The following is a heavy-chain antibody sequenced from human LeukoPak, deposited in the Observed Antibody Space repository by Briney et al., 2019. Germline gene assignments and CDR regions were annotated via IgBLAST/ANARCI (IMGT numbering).Heavy chain of an antibody. D-gene: IGHD5-18*01. CDR2: IRYDGSNK. V-gene: IGHV3-30*02. CDR3: ARTTEGGYTYNYFYYYYMDV. CDR1: GFTFSSYG. Sequence: PGGSLRLSCAASGFTFSSYGMHWVRQAPGKGLEWVTFIRYDGSNKYYAGSVKGRFTISRDNSKNTLYLQMNSLRAEDTAVYYCARTTEGGYTYNYFYYYYMDVWGKGTTVTISS. J-gene: IGHJ6*03.